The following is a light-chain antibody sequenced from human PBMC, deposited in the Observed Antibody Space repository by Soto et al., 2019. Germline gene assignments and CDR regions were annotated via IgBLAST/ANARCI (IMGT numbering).Light chain of an antibody. CDR1: QSVSSNY. Sequence: EIVLTQSPGTLSLSPGERATLSCRASQSVSSNYLAWYQQQSGQAPMLLIYGASSRATGIPDRFSGSGSGTDFTLTISKLEPEDFAVYYCQQYGNSPYAFGQGTELEI. V-gene: IGKV3-20*01. J-gene: IGKJ2*01. CDR3: QQYGNSPYA. CDR2: GAS.